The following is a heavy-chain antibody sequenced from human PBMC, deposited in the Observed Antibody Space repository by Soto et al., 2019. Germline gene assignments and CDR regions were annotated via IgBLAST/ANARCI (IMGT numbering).Heavy chain of an antibody. CDR2: IYSGGST. D-gene: IGHD3-22*01. V-gene: IGHV3-53*01. J-gene: IGHJ4*02. CDR1: GFTVSSSY. Sequence: EVQLVESGGSLIQPGGSLRLSCAASGFTVSSSYMSWVRQAPGQGLEWVLVIYSGGSTYYADSVKGRFTISRDNSTNPLYLQMNSLRAEDTAVYYCASAPGSSGYSDYFDYWGQGTLVTVSS. CDR3: ASAPGSSGYSDYFDY.